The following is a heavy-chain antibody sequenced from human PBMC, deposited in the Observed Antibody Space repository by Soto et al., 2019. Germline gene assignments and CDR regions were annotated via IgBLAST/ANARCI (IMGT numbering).Heavy chain of an antibody. D-gene: IGHD2-15*01. J-gene: IGHJ4*02. CDR2: ISYSGNT. V-gene: IGHV4-59*01. CDR1: GGSIISGY. CDR3: AGLRGYAGSPIDY. Sequence: KPXETLTLTCTVSGGSIISGYWSWIRQPPGKGLEWIGYISYSGNTNYNPSLKSRVTMSVDTPKNQFSMRLSSVTTADTAVYYCAGLRGYAGSPIDYWGQGTLVTAPQ.